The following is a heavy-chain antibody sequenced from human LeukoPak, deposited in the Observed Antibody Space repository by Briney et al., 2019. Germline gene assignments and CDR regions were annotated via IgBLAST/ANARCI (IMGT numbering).Heavy chain of an antibody. CDR2: ISSSSSYI. D-gene: IGHD3-16*01. CDR1: GFAFSSYS. V-gene: IGHV3-21*01. Sequence: GGSLRLSCAASGFAFSSYSMNWVRQAPGKGLEWVSSISSSSSYIYYADSVKGRFTISRDNAKNSLYLQVNSLRAEDTAVYYCARASTVGDDAFDIWGQGTMVTVSS. CDR3: ARASTVGDDAFDI. J-gene: IGHJ3*02.